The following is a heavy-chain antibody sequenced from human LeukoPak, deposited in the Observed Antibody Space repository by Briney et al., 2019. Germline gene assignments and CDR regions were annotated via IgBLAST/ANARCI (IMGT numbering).Heavy chain of an antibody. CDR3: AREKDGSGDYGY. Sequence: VASVKVSCKASGGTFSSFAISWVRQAPGQGLEWMGGIIPIFGTANYAQKFQGRVTITADESTSTAYMELSSLRSEDTAVYYCAREKDGSGDYGYWGQGTLVTVSS. D-gene: IGHD2-21*02. CDR2: IIPIFGTA. J-gene: IGHJ4*02. CDR1: GGTFSSFA. V-gene: IGHV1-69*13.